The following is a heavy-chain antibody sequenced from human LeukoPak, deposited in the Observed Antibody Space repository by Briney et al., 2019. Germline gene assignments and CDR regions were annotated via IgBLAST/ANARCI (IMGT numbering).Heavy chain of an antibody. D-gene: IGHD2-21*02. CDR2: ISSSSSTI. J-gene: IGHJ3*02. CDR1: GFTFSSYS. V-gene: IGHV3-48*01. CDR3: VRELVVTASNHAFDI. Sequence: GGSLRLSCAASGFTFSSYSMNWVRQAPGKGLEWVSYISSSSSTIYYADSVKGRFTISRDNAKNSLYLQMNSLGAEDTAVYYCVRELVVTASNHAFDIWGQGTMVTVSS.